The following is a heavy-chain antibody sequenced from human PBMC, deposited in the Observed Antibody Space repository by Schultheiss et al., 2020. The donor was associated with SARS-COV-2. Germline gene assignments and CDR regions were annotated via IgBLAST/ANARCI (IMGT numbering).Heavy chain of an antibody. CDR2: IYYSGST. CDR3: ARVSDTAEYYFDY. D-gene: IGHD5-18*01. CDR1: GGSISIYY. Sequence: SQTLSLTCTVSGGSISIYYWSWIRQPPGKGLEWIGYIYYSGSTNYNPSLKSRVTISVDTSKNQFSLKLSSVTAADTAVYYCARVSDTAEYYFDYWGQGTLVTVSS. J-gene: IGHJ4*02. V-gene: IGHV4-59*01.